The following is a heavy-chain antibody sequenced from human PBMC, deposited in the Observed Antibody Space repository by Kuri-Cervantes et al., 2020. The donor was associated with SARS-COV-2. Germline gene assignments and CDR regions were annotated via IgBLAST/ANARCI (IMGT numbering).Heavy chain of an antibody. J-gene: IGHJ4*02. V-gene: IGHV3-30-3*02. Sequence: GESLKISCAASGFTFSSYAMHWVRQAPGKGLEWVAVISYDGNNKYYADSVKGRFTISRDNSKNTPYLQMNSLRAEDTAVYYCAKTTMVQGVIISGWIDYWGQGTLVTVSS. D-gene: IGHD3-10*01. CDR1: GFTFSSYA. CDR2: ISYDGNNK. CDR3: AKTTMVQGVIISGWIDY.